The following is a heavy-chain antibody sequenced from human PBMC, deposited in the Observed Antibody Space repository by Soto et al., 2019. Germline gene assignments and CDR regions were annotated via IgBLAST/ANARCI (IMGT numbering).Heavy chain of an antibody. V-gene: IGHV4-31*03. CDR2: IYYSGST. J-gene: IGHJ6*02. D-gene: IGHD3-3*01. CDR1: GGSISSGGYY. Sequence: PSETLSLTCTVSGGSISSGGYYWSWIRQHPGKGLEWIGYIYYSGSTYYNPSLKSRVTISVDTSKNQFSLKLSSVTAADTAVYYCARLRGVPYYYYGMDVWGQGTTVTVSS. CDR3: ARLRGVPYYYYGMDV.